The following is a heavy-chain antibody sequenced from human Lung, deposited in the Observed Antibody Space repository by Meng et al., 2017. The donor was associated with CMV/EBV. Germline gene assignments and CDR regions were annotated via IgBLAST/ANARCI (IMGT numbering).Heavy chain of an antibody. CDR1: GFTFSSYE. D-gene: IGHD2-8*01. V-gene: IGHV3-48*03. Sequence: SCAASGFTFSSYEMNWVRQAPGKGLEWVSYISSSGSTIYYADSVKGRFTISRDNAKNSLYLQMNSLRAEDTAVYYCVRGMLPNFDAFDIWCQGTMVTVSS. CDR2: ISSSGSTI. J-gene: IGHJ3*02. CDR3: VRGMLPNFDAFDI.